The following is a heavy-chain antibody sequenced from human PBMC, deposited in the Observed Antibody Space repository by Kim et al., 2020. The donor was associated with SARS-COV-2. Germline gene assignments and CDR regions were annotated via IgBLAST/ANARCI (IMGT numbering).Heavy chain of an antibody. J-gene: IGHJ6*02. CDR2: ISYGGSNK. CDR1: GFTFSSYA. D-gene: IGHD6-13*01. Sequence: GGSLRLSCAASGFTFSSYAMHWVRQAPGKGLEWVAVISYGGSNKYYADSVKGRFTISRDNSKNTLYLQMNSLRAGDTAVYYCAREGVDGRSWYAAGYYGMDVWGQGTTVTVSS. CDR3: AREGVDGRSWYAAGYYGMDV. V-gene: IGHV3-30*04.